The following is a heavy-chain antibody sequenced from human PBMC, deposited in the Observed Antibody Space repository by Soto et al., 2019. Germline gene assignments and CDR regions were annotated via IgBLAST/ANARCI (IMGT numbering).Heavy chain of an antibody. CDR3: ARGHYSSGWYYFDY. Sequence: VASVKVSCKASGYTFTSYDINWVRQATGQGLEWMGWMNPNSGNTGYAQKFQGRVTMTRNTSISTAYMELSSLRSEDTAVYYCARGHYSSGWYYFDYWGQGTLVTVSS. D-gene: IGHD6-19*01. J-gene: IGHJ4*02. CDR1: GYTFTSYD. CDR2: MNPNSGNT. V-gene: IGHV1-8*01.